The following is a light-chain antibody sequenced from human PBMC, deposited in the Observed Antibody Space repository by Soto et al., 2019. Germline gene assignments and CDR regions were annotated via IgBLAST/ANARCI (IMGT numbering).Light chain of an antibody. CDR2: GAS. Sequence: IQLTQSPSFLSASVGDTVTITCRASQGIGKDLAWFQQRPGKAPKLLIYGASGLQNGVPSRFSGSGSGTDFTLTISGLQPEDFATYFCLQDFNYPWTFGQGTKVDIK. CDR3: LQDFNYPWT. CDR1: QGIGKD. J-gene: IGKJ1*01. V-gene: IGKV1-6*01.